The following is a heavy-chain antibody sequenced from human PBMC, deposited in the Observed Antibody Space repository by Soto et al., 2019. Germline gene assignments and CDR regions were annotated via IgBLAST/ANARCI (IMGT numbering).Heavy chain of an antibody. CDR1: GGNSSNYY. Sequence: SLMLSLTCTVAGGNSSNYYWRRIRQKKGKGLEWIGEINHSGSTNYNPSLKSRVTISVDTSKNQFSLKLSSVTAADTAVYYCARDYTVTTYYYYYGMDVWGQGTTVTLSS. CDR2: INHSGST. CDR3: ARDYTVTTYYYYYGMDV. V-gene: IGHV4-34*01. J-gene: IGHJ6*02. D-gene: IGHD4-17*01.